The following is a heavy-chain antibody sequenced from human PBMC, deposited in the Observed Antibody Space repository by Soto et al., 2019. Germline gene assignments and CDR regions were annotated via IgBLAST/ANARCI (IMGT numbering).Heavy chain of an antibody. CDR3: ARGTAILFYYFDY. V-gene: IGHV4-30-4*01. CDR2: MYYRAIP. CDR1: GGSISSGNYY. Sequence: PSETLSLTCSVSGGSISSGNYYWSWLRQSPGKGLEWIGYMYYRAIPYYNPSLKSRVTISVDASKNQFSLNMTSVTAADTAVYYCARGTAILFYYFDYWGQGSLVTVPQ. J-gene: IGHJ4*02. D-gene: IGHD5-18*01.